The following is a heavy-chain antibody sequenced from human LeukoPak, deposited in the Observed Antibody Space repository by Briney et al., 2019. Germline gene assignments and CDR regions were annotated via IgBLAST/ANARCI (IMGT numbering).Heavy chain of an antibody. Sequence: ASVKVSCKASGYTFTGYYMHWVRQAPGQGLEWMGWINPNSGGTNYAQKFQGRVTMTRDTSISTAYMELSRLRSDDTAVYCCARVGYCSSTSCYDWGQGTLVTVSS. V-gene: IGHV1-2*02. D-gene: IGHD2-2*01. CDR1: GYTFTGYY. J-gene: IGHJ4*02. CDR3: ARVGYCSSTSCYD. CDR2: INPNSGGT.